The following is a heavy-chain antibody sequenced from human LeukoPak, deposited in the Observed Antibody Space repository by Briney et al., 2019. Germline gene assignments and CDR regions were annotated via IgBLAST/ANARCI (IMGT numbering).Heavy chain of an antibody. Sequence: SETLSLXCTVSGGSISSYYWSWIRQPAGKGLEWIGRIYTSGSTNYNPSLKSRVTMSVDTSKSQFSLKLSSVTAADTAVYYCARDRGNYDAFDIWGQGTMVTVSS. CDR2: IYTSGST. V-gene: IGHV4-4*07. D-gene: IGHD3-10*01. CDR3: ARDRGNYDAFDI. J-gene: IGHJ3*02. CDR1: GGSISSYY.